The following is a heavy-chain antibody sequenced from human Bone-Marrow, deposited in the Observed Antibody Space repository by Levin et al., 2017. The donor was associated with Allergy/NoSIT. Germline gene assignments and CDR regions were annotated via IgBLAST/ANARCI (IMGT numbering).Heavy chain of an antibody. CDR2: ISWNGGTM. D-gene: IGHD2-15*01. V-gene: IGHV3-9*01. CDR1: GFTFDDHA. Sequence: PGGSLRLSCAASGFTFDDHALHWVRQAPGKGLEWVAGISWNGGTMGYAASVKGRFIISRDNAKKSLNLQMNSLREEDTAVYYCAKDILSLVVVVVGYFDLWGRGTPVIVSS. J-gene: IGHJ2*01. CDR3: AKDILSLVVVVVGYFDL.